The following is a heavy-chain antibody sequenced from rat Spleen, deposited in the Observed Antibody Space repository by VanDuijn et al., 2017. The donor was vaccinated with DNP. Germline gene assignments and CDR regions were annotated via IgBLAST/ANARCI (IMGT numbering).Heavy chain of an antibody. V-gene: IGHV2S12*01. CDR1: GFSLSSYG. CDR2: ISSGGGT. J-gene: IGHJ2*01. CDR3: TRGRAYGGNQPALDD. D-gene: IGHD1-11*01. Sequence: QVQLKESGPGPVQPSQTLSLTCSVSGFSLSSYGVSWVRQPPGKGLEWIAAISSGGGTYYTSALKSRLSLSRDTSRSQVFLQMNSLQTGDTAIYFCTRGRAYGGNQPALDDWGQGVMVTVS.